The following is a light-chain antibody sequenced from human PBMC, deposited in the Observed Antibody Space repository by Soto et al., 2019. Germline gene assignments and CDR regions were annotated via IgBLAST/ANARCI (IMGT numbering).Light chain of an antibody. Sequence: EVVLTQSPGTLSLSPGEIATLSCRATQRVTSDFLAWYQQKPGQAPSLLIYGASSRATCIPDRFSGSGSGPDFTLTISRLEPEDFAVYYCQQYGSSLTWTFGQGTKVEL. CDR2: GAS. V-gene: IGKV3-20*01. CDR1: QRVTSDF. CDR3: QQYGSSLTWT. J-gene: IGKJ1*01.